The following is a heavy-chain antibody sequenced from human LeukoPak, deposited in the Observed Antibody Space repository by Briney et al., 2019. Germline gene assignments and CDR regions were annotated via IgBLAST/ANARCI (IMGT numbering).Heavy chain of an antibody. J-gene: IGHJ6*02. Sequence: LSLTCAVYGGSFSGYYWSWIRQAPGKGLEWVSYISSSGSTIYYADSVKGRFTISRDNAKNSLYLQMNSLRAEDTAVYYCARDTPPGRWSYSYYYGMDVWGQGTTVTVSS. D-gene: IGHD2-15*01. V-gene: IGHV3-11*01. CDR2: ISSSGSTI. CDR3: ARDTPPGRWSYSYYYGMDV. CDR1: GGSFSGYY.